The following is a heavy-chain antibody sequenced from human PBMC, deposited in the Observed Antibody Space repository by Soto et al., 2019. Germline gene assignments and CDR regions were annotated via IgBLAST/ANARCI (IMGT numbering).Heavy chain of an antibody. J-gene: IGHJ5*02. CDR2: INPHGGST. V-gene: IGHV1-46*01. CDR1: GDTFTSYY. Sequence: ASVKVSCKAPGDTFTSYYLNWVRQAPGQGLEWMGVINPHGGSTKYAQKLQGRVTMTRDTSRSTVYMELRSLRSDDTAIYYCARSSGGNFGIIIEGSNWFDPWGQGNLVTVSS. CDR3: ARSSGGNFGIIIEGSNWFDP. D-gene: IGHD3-3*01.